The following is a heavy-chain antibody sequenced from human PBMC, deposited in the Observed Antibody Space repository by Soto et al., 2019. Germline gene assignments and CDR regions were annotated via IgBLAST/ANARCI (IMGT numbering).Heavy chain of an antibody. CDR2: INPKSGGT. V-gene: IGHV1-2*04. J-gene: IGHJ6*02. CDR3: ARGDSTDCSNGVCSFFYNHDMDV. Sequence: SVKVSCKASGYSFTDYHIHWVRQAPGQGLEWLGRINPKSGGTSTAQKFQGWVTMTTDTSISTASLELTRLTSDDTAIYYCARGDSTDCSNGVCSFFYNHDMDVWGQGTTVTVSS. CDR1: GYSFTDYH. D-gene: IGHD2-8*01.